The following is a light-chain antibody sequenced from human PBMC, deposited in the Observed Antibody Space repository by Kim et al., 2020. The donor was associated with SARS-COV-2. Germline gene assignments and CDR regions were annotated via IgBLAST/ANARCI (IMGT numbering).Light chain of an antibody. Sequence: DIQMTQSPSTLSASVGDRVTITCRASQNIDNWLAWYQQKPGKAPKLLIHGASTLQSGVPSGFSGSGSGTEFTLTISSLQPDDFATYYCQQYHTHTLAFGGGTKVEIK. J-gene: IGKJ4*01. V-gene: IGKV1-5*01. CDR3: QQYHTHTLA. CDR2: GAS. CDR1: QNIDNW.